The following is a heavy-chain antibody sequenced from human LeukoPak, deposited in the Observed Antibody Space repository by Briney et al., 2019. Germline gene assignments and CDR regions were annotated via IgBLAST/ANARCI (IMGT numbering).Heavy chain of an antibody. CDR2: INPNTDDT. CDR1: GYTFIGYY. Sequence: ASVKVSCKASGYTFIGYYIHWVRQAPGQGLQWMGWINPNTDDTNYAQKFQGRVTMTRDTSINTAYLELTTLRADDTAMYYCARGDSSSWFYFDHWGQGTLVTVSS. J-gene: IGHJ4*02. V-gene: IGHV1-2*02. D-gene: IGHD6-13*01. CDR3: ARGDSSSWFYFDH.